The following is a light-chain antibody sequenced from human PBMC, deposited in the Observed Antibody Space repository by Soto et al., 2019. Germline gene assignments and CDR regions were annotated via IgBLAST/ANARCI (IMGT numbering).Light chain of an antibody. V-gene: IGLV2-14*01. CDR1: SSEVGGFNY. J-gene: IGLJ1*01. Sequence: QSALTQPASVSGSPGQSITISCTGTSSEVGGFNYFSWYQQHPGKAPKLMIFDVSNRPSVVFNRFSGSKSGNTASLTISGLQTEDEADYYCSSFTSSTTYVFGTGTKVTVL. CDR3: SSFTSSTTYV. CDR2: DVS.